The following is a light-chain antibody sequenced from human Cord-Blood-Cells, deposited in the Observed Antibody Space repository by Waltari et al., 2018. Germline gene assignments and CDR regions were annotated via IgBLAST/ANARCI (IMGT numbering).Light chain of an antibody. Sequence: QSALTQPASVSGYPGQSITISCTAPSSDVGAYHSVSWYQQHPGKAPKRMIYDVSNRPSGVSNRFSGSKSGNTASLTISGLQAEDEADYYCSSYTSSSTPVVFGGGTKLTVL. J-gene: IGLJ2*01. V-gene: IGLV2-14*01. CDR1: SSDVGAYHS. CDR3: SSYTSSSTPVV. CDR2: DVS.